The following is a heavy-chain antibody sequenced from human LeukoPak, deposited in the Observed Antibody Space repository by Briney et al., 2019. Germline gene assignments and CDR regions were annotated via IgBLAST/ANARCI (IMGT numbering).Heavy chain of an antibody. V-gene: IGHV4-59*08. CDR1: GGSISGYY. D-gene: IGHD1-26*01. CDR2: IYYSGST. Sequence: SETLSLTCTVSGGSISGYYWSWIRQPPGKGLEWIGYIYYSGSTNYNPSLKSRVTISVDTSKNQFSLKLSSVTAADTAVYYCARLIVGATKFDYWGQGTLVTVSS. CDR3: ARLIVGATKFDY. J-gene: IGHJ4*02.